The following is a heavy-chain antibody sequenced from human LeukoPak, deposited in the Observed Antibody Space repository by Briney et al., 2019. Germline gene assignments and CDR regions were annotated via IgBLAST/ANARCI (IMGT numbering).Heavy chain of an antibody. D-gene: IGHD4-23*01. CDR1: GFTFSSFE. CDR3: ARDYGGSSHFDY. Sequence: GGSLRLSCAASGFTFSSFEMNWVRQAPGKGLEWVSYISSLVGGSTKYYSDSGKGRFTISRDNAKNSLYMQMNSLRAEDTAVYYCARDYGGSSHFDYWGKGTLVTVSS. CDR2: ISSLVGGSTK. J-gene: IGHJ4*02. V-gene: IGHV3-48*03.